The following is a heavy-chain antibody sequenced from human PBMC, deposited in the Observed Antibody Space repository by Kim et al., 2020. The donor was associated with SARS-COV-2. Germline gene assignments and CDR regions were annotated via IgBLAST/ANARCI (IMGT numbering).Heavy chain of an antibody. V-gene: IGHV4-34*01. CDR1: GGPFSGFH. CDR2: VTHLGGN. J-gene: IGHJ6*02. Sequence: SETLSLTCGFPGGPFSGFHWSWIRQSPGKGLEWIGDVTHLGGNNYSPSLKSRVTISVDTSKSKFSLNLTSVTAADTGVYYCARGRGYGGPTTCYHHYGLDVWGRGTTVIVSS. CDR3: ARGRGYGGPTTCYHHYGLDV. D-gene: IGHD1-26*01.